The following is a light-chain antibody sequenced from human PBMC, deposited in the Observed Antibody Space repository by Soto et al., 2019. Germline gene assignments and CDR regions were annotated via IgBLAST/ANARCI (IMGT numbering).Light chain of an antibody. CDR3: QQYNTYPLT. J-gene: IGKJ4*01. V-gene: IGKV1-5*01. Sequence: DIQMTQSPSTRSASVVSRVTITCRASQSISSWLAWYQQKPGKAPKLLIFDASSLESGVPSRFSGSGSGTEFTLTISSLQPSDFATYYCQQYNTYPLTFGGGTKVDIK. CDR1: QSISSW. CDR2: DAS.